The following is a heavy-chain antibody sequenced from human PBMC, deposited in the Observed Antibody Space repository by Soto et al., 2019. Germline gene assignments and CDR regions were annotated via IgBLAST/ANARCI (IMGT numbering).Heavy chain of an antibody. CDR1: GGSVSSGRYY. D-gene: IGHD3-9*01. Sequence: XETLSRPCTVSGGSVSSGRYYWSWIRQPPGKGLEWIGYIYYSGSTNYNPSLKSRVTISVDTSKNQFSLKLSSVTAADTAVYYCARGGGEGLTGYPDDWGQGTLVTVSS. CDR3: ARGGGEGLTGYPDD. V-gene: IGHV4-61*01. J-gene: IGHJ4*02. CDR2: IYYSGST.